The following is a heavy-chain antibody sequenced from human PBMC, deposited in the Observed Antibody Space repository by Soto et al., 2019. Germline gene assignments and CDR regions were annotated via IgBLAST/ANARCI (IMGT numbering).Heavy chain of an antibody. V-gene: IGHV1-2*02. J-gene: IGHJ3*02. D-gene: IGHD3-10*01. CDR3: ARARPLWFGELLLDDAFDI. Sequence: QVQLVQSGAEVKKPGASVKVSCKASGYTFTGYYMHWVRQAPGQGLEWMGWINPNSGGTNYAQKFQGQVHMTREPSNSTAYMGLSRLGSDDTAVYYCARARPLWFGELLLDDAFDIWGQGTMVTVSS. CDR2: INPNSGGT. CDR1: GYTFTGYY.